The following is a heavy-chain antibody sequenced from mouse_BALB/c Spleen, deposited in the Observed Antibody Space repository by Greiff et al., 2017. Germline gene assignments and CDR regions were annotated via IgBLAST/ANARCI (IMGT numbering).Heavy chain of an antibody. CDR1: GFNIKDTY. CDR3: ARRGAYGNYVFAY. J-gene: IGHJ3*01. V-gene: IGHV14-3*02. D-gene: IGHD2-1*01. Sequence: VQLQQSGAELVKPGASVKLSCTASGFNIKDTYMHWVKQRPEQGLEWIGRIDPANGNTKYDPKFQGKATITADTSSNTAYLQLSSLTSEDTAVYYCARRGAYGNYVFAYWGQGTLVTVAA. CDR2: IDPANGNT.